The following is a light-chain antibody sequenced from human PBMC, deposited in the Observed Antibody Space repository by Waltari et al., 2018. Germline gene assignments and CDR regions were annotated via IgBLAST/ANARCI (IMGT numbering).Light chain of an antibody. CDR1: QSVTNY. V-gene: IGKV3-11*01. CDR2: DAS. CDR3: QERSNWVFT. Sequence: EIVLTQSPATLSCSPGERATPPCRASQSVTNYLAWYQQKPGQAPRLLIYDASNRATGIPARFSGSGSGTDFTLTISSLEPEDFAVYYCQERSNWVFTFGPGTKVDI. J-gene: IGKJ3*01.